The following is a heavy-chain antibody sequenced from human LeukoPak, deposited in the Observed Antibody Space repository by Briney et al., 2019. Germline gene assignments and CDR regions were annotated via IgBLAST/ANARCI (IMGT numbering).Heavy chain of an antibody. Sequence: SETLSLTCTVSGASLSTYYWSWIRQPPGKGPEWIGYISYSGSTNYNPSLKSRVTISVDTSKNQFSLNLSSVTAADTAIYYCARATVGGLAYWGQGTLVTVSS. CDR3: ARATVGGLAY. J-gene: IGHJ4*02. CDR1: GASLSTYY. D-gene: IGHD1-26*01. CDR2: ISYSGST. V-gene: IGHV4-59*01.